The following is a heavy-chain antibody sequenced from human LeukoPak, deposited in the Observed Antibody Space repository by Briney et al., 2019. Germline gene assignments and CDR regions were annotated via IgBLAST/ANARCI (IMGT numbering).Heavy chain of an antibody. V-gene: IGHV4-34*01. CDR1: GVSFSSYY. Sequence: SETLSLTCAVYGVSFSSYYWSWIRQSPGKGLEWIGEVNHSGSTNYNPSLKSRVTISVDTSKIQFSLKLTSVTAADTAVYYCARDVTGSASDYWGQGTLVTVSS. CDR3: ARDVTGSASDY. D-gene: IGHD1-1*01. J-gene: IGHJ4*02. CDR2: VNHSGST.